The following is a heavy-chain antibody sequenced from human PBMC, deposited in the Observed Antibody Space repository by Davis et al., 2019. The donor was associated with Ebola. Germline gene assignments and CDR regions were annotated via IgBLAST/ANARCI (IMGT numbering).Heavy chain of an antibody. V-gene: IGHV1-46*01. CDR3: ARSGLEVLGYCSGGSCYWDWFDP. D-gene: IGHD2-15*01. Sequence: ASVKVSCKASGYTFTSYYMHWVRQAPGQGLEWMGIINPSGGSTSYAQKFQGRVTMTRDTSTSTVYMELSSLRSEDTAVYYCARSGLEVLGYCSGGSCYWDWFDPWGQGTLVTVSS. CDR1: GYTFTSYY. CDR2: INPSGGST. J-gene: IGHJ5*02.